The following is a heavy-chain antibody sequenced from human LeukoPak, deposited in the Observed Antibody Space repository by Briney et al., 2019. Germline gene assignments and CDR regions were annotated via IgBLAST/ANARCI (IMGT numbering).Heavy chain of an antibody. V-gene: IGHV4-59*01. CDR3: AKVRWGSDNALDS. CDR1: GGSISTYY. CDR2: IYYSGST. D-gene: IGHD3-16*01. J-gene: IGHJ4*02. Sequence: SETLSLTCTVSGGSISTYYWSWIRQPPGKGLEWIGYIYYSGSTNYNPSLKSRVTISVDTSKNQFSLKLGSVTAADTAVYYCAKVRWGSDNALDSWGQGTLVTGSS.